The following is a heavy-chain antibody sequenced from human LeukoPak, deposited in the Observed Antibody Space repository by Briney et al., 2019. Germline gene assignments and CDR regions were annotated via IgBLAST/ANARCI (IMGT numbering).Heavy chain of an antibody. CDR2: IKQDGSEK. V-gene: IGHV3-7*01. CDR1: AFTFSGYW. Sequence: PGGSLRLSCAASAFTFSGYWMSWVRQAPGKGLEWVANIKQDGSEKNYVDSVKGRFSISRDNAKNSLSLQMNSLRAEDTAVYYCARDRGSGCMDVWGKGTTVTASS. J-gene: IGHJ6*03. D-gene: IGHD3-10*01. CDR3: ARDRGSGCMDV.